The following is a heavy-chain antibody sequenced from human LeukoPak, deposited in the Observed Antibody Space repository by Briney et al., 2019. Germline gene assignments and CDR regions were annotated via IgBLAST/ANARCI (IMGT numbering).Heavy chain of an antibody. D-gene: IGHD5-18*01. CDR1: GYIFTSYY. CDR3: ARGVSGYSYGRYYYYGMDV. J-gene: IGHJ6*02. CDR2: INPSGGST. V-gene: IGHV1-46*01. Sequence: ASVKVSCKASGYIFTSYYMHWVRQAPGQGLEWMGIINPSGGSTSYAQKFQGRVTMTRDTSTSTVYMELSSLRSEDTAVYYCARGVSGYSYGRYYYYGMDVWGQGTTVTVSS.